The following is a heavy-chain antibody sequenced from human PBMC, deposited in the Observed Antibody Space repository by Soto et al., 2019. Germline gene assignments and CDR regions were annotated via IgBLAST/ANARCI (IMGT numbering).Heavy chain of an antibody. CDR1: GFTFSSYW. Sequence: PGGSLRLSCAASGFTFSSYWMHWVRQAPGKGLVWVSRINSDGSSTSYADSVKGRFTISRDNAKNTLYLQMNSLRAEDTAVYYCARVPARGYSGYVLTITYYYYGMDVWGQGTTVTVSS. CDR3: ARVPARGYSGYVLTITYYYYGMDV. J-gene: IGHJ6*02. D-gene: IGHD5-12*01. V-gene: IGHV3-74*01. CDR2: INSDGSST.